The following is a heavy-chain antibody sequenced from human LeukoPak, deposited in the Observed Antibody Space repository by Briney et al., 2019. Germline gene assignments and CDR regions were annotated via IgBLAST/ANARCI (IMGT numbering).Heavy chain of an antibody. V-gene: IGHV1-69*06. CDR3: ARTELGVVIIGFPFDY. D-gene: IGHD3-3*01. CDR2: IIPIFGTA. J-gene: IGHJ4*02. CDR1: GGTFSSYA. Sequence: ASVKVSCKASGGTFSSYAISWVRQAPGQGLEWMGGIIPIFGTANYAQKFQGRVTITADKSTSTAYMELSSLRSEDTAVYYCARTELGVVIIGFPFDYWGQGTLVTVSS.